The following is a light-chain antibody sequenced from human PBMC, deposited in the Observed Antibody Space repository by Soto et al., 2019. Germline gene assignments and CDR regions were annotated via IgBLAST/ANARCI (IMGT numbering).Light chain of an antibody. V-gene: IGKV3-20*01. Sequence: EIVLTQSPATLSLSPGERATLSCRAIQSVSSYLAWYQQKPGQAPRLLIYDASNRATGIPARFSGSGSATDFTLTISRLEPEDFALYYCQHYGSSPITFGQGTRLEIK. J-gene: IGKJ5*01. CDR2: DAS. CDR3: QHYGSSPIT. CDR1: QSVSSY.